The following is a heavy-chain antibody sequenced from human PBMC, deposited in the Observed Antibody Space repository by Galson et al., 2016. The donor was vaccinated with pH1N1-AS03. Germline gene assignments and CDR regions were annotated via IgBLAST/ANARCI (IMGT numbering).Heavy chain of an antibody. Sequence: SLRLSCAASGFTFNNAWMSWVRQAPGKGLEWVGRIKPIPEGGTRDYAAPVKDRFTILRDASKNTLYLEMNSLKTEDTAIYYCVAGVGPPYLDYWGQGTQVTVSS. J-gene: IGHJ4*02. CDR1: GFTFNNAW. CDR3: VAGVGPPYLDY. D-gene: IGHD1-26*01. V-gene: IGHV3-15*01. CDR2: IKPIPEGGTR.